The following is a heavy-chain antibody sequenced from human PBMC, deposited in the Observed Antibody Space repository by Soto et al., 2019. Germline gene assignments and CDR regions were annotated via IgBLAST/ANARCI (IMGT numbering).Heavy chain of an antibody. CDR3: TLGASGYGHFDY. D-gene: IGHD5-12*01. CDR1: GFSFSTW. CDR2: INSDGSSI. J-gene: IGHJ4*02. V-gene: IGHV3-74*01. Sequence: EVQLVESGGGLVQPGGSLRLSCAASGFSFSTWMHWVRQAPGKGLVWVSRINSDGSSITYADSVKGRFIISRDNAKNTLYLQMNSLTAEHSDLYYCTLGASGYGHFDYWGQGVLVTVSS.